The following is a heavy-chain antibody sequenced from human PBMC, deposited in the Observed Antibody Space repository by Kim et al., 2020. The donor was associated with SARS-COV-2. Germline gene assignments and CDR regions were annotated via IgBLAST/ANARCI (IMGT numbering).Heavy chain of an antibody. J-gene: IGHJ3*02. CDR3: ARVPGTTFACLVAFD. CDR1: GFTFSDSA. D-gene: IGHD1-1*01. Sequence: GGSLRLSCAASGFTFSDSAMHWVRQASGKGLEWVGRIRSKANGFATAYAASVKGRFTISKDDSKNTEYLQMNSLKTEDAAVCSCARVPGTTFACLVAFD. CDR2: IRSKANGFAT. V-gene: IGHV3-73*01.